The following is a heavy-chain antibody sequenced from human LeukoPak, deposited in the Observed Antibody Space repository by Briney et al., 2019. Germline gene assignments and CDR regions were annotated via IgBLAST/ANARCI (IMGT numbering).Heavy chain of an antibody. Sequence: PSETLSLTCAVYGGSFSGYYWSWIRQPPGKGLEWIGEINHSGSTNYNPSLKSRVTISVDTSKNQFSLKLSSVTAADTAVYYCARTDYGDYVYPSIRSPGHDYWGQGTLVTVSS. CDR3: ARTDYGDYVYPSIRSPGHDY. J-gene: IGHJ4*02. D-gene: IGHD4-17*01. CDR2: INHSGST. V-gene: IGHV4-34*01. CDR1: GGSFSGYY.